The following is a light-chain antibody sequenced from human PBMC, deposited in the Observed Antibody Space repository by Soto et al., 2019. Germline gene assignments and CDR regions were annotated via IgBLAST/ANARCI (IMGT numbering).Light chain of an antibody. Sequence: DIQMTQSPSSLSASVGNRVTITCRASQSISSYLNWYQQKPGKAPKLLIYAAASLQSGVPSRFSGSGSRTDFTLTISSLQPEDFATYYCPQSYSTPQTFGQGTKLEIK. CDR3: PQSYSTPQT. CDR2: AAA. V-gene: IGKV1-39*01. J-gene: IGKJ2*01. CDR1: QSISSY.